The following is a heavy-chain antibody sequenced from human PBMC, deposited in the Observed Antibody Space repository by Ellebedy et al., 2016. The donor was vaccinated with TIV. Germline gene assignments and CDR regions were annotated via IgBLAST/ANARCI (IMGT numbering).Heavy chain of an antibody. CDR3: ARLRQSRDRSHWYFDL. D-gene: IGHD1-14*01. CDR1: GGSFSSYY. CDR2: IFMSGST. V-gene: IGHV4-4*07. J-gene: IGHJ2*01. Sequence: SETLSLTXTVSGGSFSSYYLSWIRQSAGKGLEWIGRIFMSGSTTYNPSLKKRVTMSVDASTTQLSLNLSSVTAADTAVYFCARLRQSRDRSHWYFDLWGRGTLVTVSS.